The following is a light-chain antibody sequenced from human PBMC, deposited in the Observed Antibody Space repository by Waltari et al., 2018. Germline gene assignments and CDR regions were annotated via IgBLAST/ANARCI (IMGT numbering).Light chain of an antibody. Sequence: VLTQSPATLYVSPGDTATLSCRASRSVGVNLAWYPQKPGQAPRLLIYDASKWATGIPARFSAAGSGTEFTLTIISLQSEDSAIYYCHQYNTWPPATFGQGTKLDI. CDR2: DAS. J-gene: IGKJ2*01. CDR3: HQYNTWPPAT. V-gene: IGKV3-15*01. CDR1: RSVGVN.